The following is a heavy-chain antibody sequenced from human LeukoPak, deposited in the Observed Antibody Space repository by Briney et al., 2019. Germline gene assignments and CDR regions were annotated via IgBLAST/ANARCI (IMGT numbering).Heavy chain of an antibody. CDR2: IYYSGST. CDR3: ARGQLLYDY. V-gene: IGHV4-61*01. J-gene: IGHJ4*02. Sequence: SETLSLTCTVSGGSVSSGSYYWTWIRQPPGKGLEWIGFIYYSGSTSYGPSLKSRVTISVDTSRNQFSLKLSSVTAADTALYYCARGQLLYDYWGQGTLVTVSS. CDR1: GGSVSSGSYY. D-gene: IGHD2-2*02.